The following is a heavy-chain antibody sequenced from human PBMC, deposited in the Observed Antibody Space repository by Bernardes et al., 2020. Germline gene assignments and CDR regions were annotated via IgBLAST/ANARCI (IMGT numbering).Heavy chain of an antibody. J-gene: IGHJ5*02. Sequence: GGSLRLPCAASGFTFSSHWMGWVRQAPGKGLEWVAKINQNGGENNYVDSVQGRFIIFRDNAKNSPYLQMDSLRDEDTAVYYCAGGDSGWWWFDPWGQGTLVTVSS. CDR3: AGGDSGWWWFDP. V-gene: IGHV3-7*01. D-gene: IGHD6-19*01. CDR2: INQNGGEN. CDR1: GFTFSSHW.